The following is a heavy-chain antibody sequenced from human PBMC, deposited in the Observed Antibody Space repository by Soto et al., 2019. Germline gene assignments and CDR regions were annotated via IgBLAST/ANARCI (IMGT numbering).Heavy chain of an antibody. CDR2: INSDESST. Sequence: PGGSLRLCCAASEFTFSSYWMHWVRQAPGKGLVWVSRINSDESSTNYADSVKGRFTISRDNAKNTLYLQMDSLRAEDTAVYYCARATLSSGWFDYWGQGTLVTVSS. D-gene: IGHD6-19*01. CDR1: EFTFSSYW. J-gene: IGHJ4*02. CDR3: ARATLSSGWFDY. V-gene: IGHV3-74*01.